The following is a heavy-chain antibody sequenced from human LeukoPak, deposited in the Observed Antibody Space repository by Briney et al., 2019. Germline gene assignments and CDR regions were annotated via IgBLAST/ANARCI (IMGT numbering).Heavy chain of an antibody. V-gene: IGHV1-69*13. Sequence: GASVKVSCKASGGTFSSHAISWVRQAPGQGLEWMGGIIPIFGTAKYAQKFQGRVTITADESTSTAYMELSSLRSEDTAVYYCATGPPRWYQPVNFDYWGQGTLVTVSS. J-gene: IGHJ4*02. CDR2: IIPIFGTA. CDR1: GGTFSSHA. D-gene: IGHD4-23*01. CDR3: ATGPPRWYQPVNFDY.